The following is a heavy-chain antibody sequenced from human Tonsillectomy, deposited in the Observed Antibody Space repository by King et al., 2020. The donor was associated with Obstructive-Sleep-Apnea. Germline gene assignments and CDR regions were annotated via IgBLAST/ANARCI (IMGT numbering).Heavy chain of an antibody. CDR3: ASDRCSGTTCYDVFDI. V-gene: IGHV3-21*01. D-gene: IGHD2-2*01. CDR1: GFPFSSYG. CDR2: ISVSGSYF. Sequence: VQLVESGGGLVKPGGSLRISCAASGFPFSSYGMNCVRQAPWKWLECVASISVSGSYFYYSESVKCRFTISRDNAKSSVYRQMNDLRAEDAAMYFFASDRCSGTTCYDVFDIWGQGTTVTVFS. J-gene: IGHJ3*02.